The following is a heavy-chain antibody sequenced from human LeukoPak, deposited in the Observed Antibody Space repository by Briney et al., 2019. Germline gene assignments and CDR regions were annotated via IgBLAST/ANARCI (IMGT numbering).Heavy chain of an antibody. CDR2: IYYSGST. CDR1: GGSISSSSYY. D-gene: IGHD6-13*01. J-gene: IGHJ5*02. CDR3: ASGGDRYSSTPFDP. V-gene: IGHV4-39*07. Sequence: SETLSLTCTVSGGSISSSSYYWGWIRQPPGKGLEWIGSIYYSGSTYYNPSLKSRVTISVDTPKNQFSLKLSSVTAADTAVYYCASGGDRYSSTPFDPWGQGTLVTVSS.